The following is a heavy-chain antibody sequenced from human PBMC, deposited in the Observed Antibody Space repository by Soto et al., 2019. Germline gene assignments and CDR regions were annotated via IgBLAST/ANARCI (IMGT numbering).Heavy chain of an antibody. J-gene: IGHJ5*02. CDR2: INHSGST. V-gene: IGHV4-34*01. CDR3: ARGAPYYGSGSYPWFDP. D-gene: IGHD3-10*01. CDR1: GGSFSGYY. Sequence: SETLSLTCAVYGGSFSGYYWSWIRQPPGKGLEWIGEINHSGSTNYNPSLKSRVTISVDTSKNQFSLKLSSVTAADTAVYYCARGAPYYGSGSYPWFDPWGQGTLVTVSS.